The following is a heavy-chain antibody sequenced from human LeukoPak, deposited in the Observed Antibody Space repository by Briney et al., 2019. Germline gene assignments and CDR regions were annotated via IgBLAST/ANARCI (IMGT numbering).Heavy chain of an antibody. CDR3: ARARSGYDLSYYFDY. D-gene: IGHD5-12*01. CDR1: GFTFDDYG. J-gene: IGHJ4*02. CDR2: INWNGGST. Sequence: GGSLRLSCAASGFTFDDYGMSWVRQAPGKGLEWVSGINWNGGSTGYADSVKGRFTISRDNAKNSPYLQMNSLGAEDTALYYCARARSGYDLSYYFDYWGQGTLVTVSS. V-gene: IGHV3-20*04.